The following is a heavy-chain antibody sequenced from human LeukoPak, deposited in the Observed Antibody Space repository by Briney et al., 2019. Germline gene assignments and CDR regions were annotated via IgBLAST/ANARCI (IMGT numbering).Heavy chain of an antibody. CDR2: IYYSGST. CDR3: ARMGIVGATGYYFDY. CDR1: GGSISSGNYY. V-gene: IGHV4-31*03. D-gene: IGHD1-26*01. J-gene: IGHJ4*02. Sequence: SETLSLTCTVSGGSISSGNYYWNWIRQHPGEGLEWIGYIYYSGSTYYNPSLKSRVTISVDTSKSQFSLRLSSVTAADTAVYYCARMGIVGATGYYFDYWGQGTLVTVSS.